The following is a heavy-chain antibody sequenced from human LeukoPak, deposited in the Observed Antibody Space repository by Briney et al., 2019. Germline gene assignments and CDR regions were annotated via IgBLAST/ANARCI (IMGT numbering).Heavy chain of an antibody. V-gene: IGHV3-7*04. Sequence: PGGSLRLSCAASGFTFSSYWMSWVRQAPGKGLEWVANIKQDGSEKYYVDSVKGRFTISRDNAKNSLYLQMNSLRAEDTAVYYCARDEIAVAGSDAFDIWGQGTMVTVSS. J-gene: IGHJ3*02. CDR2: IKQDGSEK. D-gene: IGHD6-19*01. CDR1: GFTFSSYW. CDR3: ARDEIAVAGSDAFDI.